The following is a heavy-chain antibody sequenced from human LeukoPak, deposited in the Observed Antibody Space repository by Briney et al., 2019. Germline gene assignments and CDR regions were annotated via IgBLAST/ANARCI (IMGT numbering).Heavy chain of an antibody. CDR3: ARDRGAVAGYFDY. CDR2: INTNTGNP. V-gene: IGHV7-4-1*02. J-gene: IGHJ4*02. Sequence: ASVKVSCKVSGYTLTELSMHWVRQAPGKGLEWMGWINTNTGNPTYAQGFAGRFVFSLDTSVSTAYLQISSLKAEDTAVYYCARDRGAVAGYFDYWGQGTLVTVSS. D-gene: IGHD6-19*01. CDR1: GYTLTELS.